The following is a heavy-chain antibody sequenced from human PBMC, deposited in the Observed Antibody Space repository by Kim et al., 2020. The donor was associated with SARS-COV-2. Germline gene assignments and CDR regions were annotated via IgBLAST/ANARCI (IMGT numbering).Heavy chain of an antibody. J-gene: IGHJ6*02. CDR3: ARGRFSPGWLQLGPYYYYGMNV. V-gene: IGHV4-34*01. CDR1: GGSFSGYY. CDR2: INHSGST. Sequence: SETLSLTCAVYGGSFSGYYWSWIRQPPGKGLEWIGEINHSGSTNYNPSLKSRVTISVDTSKNQFSLKLSSVTAADTAVYYCARGRFSPGWLQLGPYYYYGMNVWGQGTTVTVSS. D-gene: IGHD5-12*01.